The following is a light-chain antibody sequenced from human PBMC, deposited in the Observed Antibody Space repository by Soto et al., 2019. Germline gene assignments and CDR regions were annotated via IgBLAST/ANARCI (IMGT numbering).Light chain of an antibody. CDR3: SAYTGSSTL. CDR1: SSDVGNYNY. CDR2: EVF. Sequence: QSALTQPPSASGSPGQSVTISCTGTSSDVGNYNYVSWYQQHPDKAPKLMIYEVFKRPSGVPDRFSGSKSGNTASLTVSGLQAEDEADYYCSAYTGSSTLFGGGTKVTVL. V-gene: IGLV2-8*01. J-gene: IGLJ2*01.